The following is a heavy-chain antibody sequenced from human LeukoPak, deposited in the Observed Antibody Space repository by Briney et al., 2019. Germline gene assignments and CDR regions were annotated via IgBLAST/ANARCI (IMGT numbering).Heavy chain of an antibody. Sequence: ASVKASCKASGYTFTSYDINWVRQATGQGLEWMGWMNPNSGNTGYAQKFQGRVTMTRNTSISTAYMELSSLRSEDTAVYYCARSGGVQLEHYYYYGMDVWGQGTTVTVSS. CDR1: GYTFTSYD. V-gene: IGHV1-8*01. J-gene: IGHJ6*02. CDR2: MNPNSGNT. D-gene: IGHD1-1*01. CDR3: ARSGGVQLEHYYYYGMDV.